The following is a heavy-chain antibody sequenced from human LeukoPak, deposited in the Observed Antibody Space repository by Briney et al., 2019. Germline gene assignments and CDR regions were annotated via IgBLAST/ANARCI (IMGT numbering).Heavy chain of an antibody. Sequence: SQNLSRNCAISGDSVSSNSAAWNWIRQSPSRGLEWLGRTYYGSKWYNDYAVSVKSRITINPDTSKNQFSLQLNAVTPEDTAVYYCARETLPYTEDNGFDPWGQGTLVTVSS. CDR2: TYYGSKWYN. J-gene: IGHJ5*02. CDR1: GDSVSSNSAA. V-gene: IGHV6-1*01. D-gene: IGHD3-16*01. CDR3: ARETLPYTEDNGFDP.